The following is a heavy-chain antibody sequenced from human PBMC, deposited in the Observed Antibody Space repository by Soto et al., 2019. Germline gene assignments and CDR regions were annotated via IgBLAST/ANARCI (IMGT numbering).Heavy chain of an antibody. CDR2: ISTNGGST. J-gene: IGHJ4*02. D-gene: IGHD3-22*01. V-gene: IGHV3-64D*06. CDR1: GFTFSIYA. Sequence: EVQLVESGGGLVQPGGSLRLSCSASGFTFSIYAMHWVRQAPGKGLEYVSTISTNGGSTYYADSVKGRFAISRDNSXNXXYLQMSSLRAEDTAVYYCVKGEYYYDGGAYYPFDYWGQGTLVTVSS. CDR3: VKGEYYYDGGAYYPFDY.